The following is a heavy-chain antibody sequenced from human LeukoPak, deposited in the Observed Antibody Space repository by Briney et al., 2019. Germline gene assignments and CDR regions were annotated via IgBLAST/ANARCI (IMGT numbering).Heavy chain of an antibody. D-gene: IGHD2-21*01. V-gene: IGHV3-23*01. CDR1: GFTFSSSA. CDR3: AKDVRNSFAAYGMDV. CDR2: ISGSGGST. Sequence: GGSLRLSCAASGFTFSSSAMSWVRPAPGKGLEWVSAISGSGGSTYYADSVKGRFTISRDNSKNTLYLQMNSLRAEDTAVYYCAKDVRNSFAAYGMDVWGQGTTVTVSS. J-gene: IGHJ6*02.